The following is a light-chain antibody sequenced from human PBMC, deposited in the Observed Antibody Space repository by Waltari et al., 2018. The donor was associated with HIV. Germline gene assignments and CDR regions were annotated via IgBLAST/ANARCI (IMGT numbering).Light chain of an antibody. CDR3: QQYGTSPGQ. J-gene: IGKJ1*01. CDR1: QSVGSNY. Sequence: ELVLTQSPGTLSLSPGERATLYCRPSQSVGSNYLAWYQQNPGQAPRFSIYDASRGAAGIPDRFRGSESGTDFTLTISRLGPEDVAVYDCQQYGTSPGQFSQGTKVEIK. V-gene: IGKV3-20*01. CDR2: DAS.